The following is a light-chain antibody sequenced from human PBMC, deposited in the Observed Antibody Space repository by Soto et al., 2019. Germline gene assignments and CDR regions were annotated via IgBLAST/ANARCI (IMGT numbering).Light chain of an antibody. CDR2: AAS. CDR3: QQLNSYPFIT. J-gene: IGKJ5*01. Sequence: DIQLTQSPSFLSASVGDRVTITCRASQGINNYLAWYQQKPGKAPKLLIYAASTLQSGFPPRFSGSGSGTEFTLTVSSLQPEDFATYYCQQLNSYPFITFDQGTRLEIK. V-gene: IGKV1-9*01. CDR1: QGINNY.